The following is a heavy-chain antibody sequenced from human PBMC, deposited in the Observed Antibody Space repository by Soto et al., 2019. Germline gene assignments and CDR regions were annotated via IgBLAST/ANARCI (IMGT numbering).Heavy chain of an antibody. J-gene: IGHJ5*02. CDR2: ISYDGSNK. D-gene: IGHD4-17*01. CDR3: ARDTADYGDYDNWFDP. Sequence: QVQLVESGGGVVQPGRSLRLSCAASGFTFSSYAMHWVRQAPGKGLEWVAVISYDGSNKYYADSVKGRFTISRDNSKNTLYLQMNSLRAEDTAVYYCARDTADYGDYDNWFDPWGQGTLVTVSS. V-gene: IGHV3-30-3*01. CDR1: GFTFSSYA.